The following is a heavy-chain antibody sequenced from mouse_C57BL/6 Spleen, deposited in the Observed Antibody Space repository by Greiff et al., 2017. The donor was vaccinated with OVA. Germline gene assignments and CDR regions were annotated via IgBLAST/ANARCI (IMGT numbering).Heavy chain of an antibody. J-gene: IGHJ2*01. D-gene: IGHD2-4*01. CDR3: AGYDYDFDY. CDR1: GYTFTSYW. V-gene: IGHV1-50*01. CDR2: IDPSDSYT. Sequence: QVQLQQPGAELVKPGASVKLSCKASGYTFTSYWMQWVKQRPGQGLEWIGEIDPSDSYTNYNQKFKGKATLTVDTSSSTAYMQLSSLTSEDSAVYYWAGYDYDFDYWGQGTTLTVSS.